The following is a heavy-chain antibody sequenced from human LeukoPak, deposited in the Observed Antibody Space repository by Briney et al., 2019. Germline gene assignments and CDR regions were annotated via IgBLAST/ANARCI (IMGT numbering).Heavy chain of an antibody. CDR2: INHSGST. CDR1: GGSFSGYY. D-gene: IGHD3-22*01. J-gene: IGHJ4*02. V-gene: IGHV4-34*01. Sequence: SETLSLTCAVYGGSFSGYYWSWIRQPPGKGLEWIGEINHSGSTNYNPSLKSRVTISVDTSKNQFSLKLSSVTAADTAVYYCARLNDIPTQIDYWGQGTLVTVSS. CDR3: ARLNDIPTQIDY.